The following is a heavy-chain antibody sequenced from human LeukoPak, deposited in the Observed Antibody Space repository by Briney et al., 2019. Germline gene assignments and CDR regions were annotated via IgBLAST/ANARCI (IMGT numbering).Heavy chain of an antibody. Sequence: GASVKVSCKVSGYTLTELSMHWVRQAPGKGLEWMGIINPSGGSTSYAQKFQGRVTMTRDTSTSTVYMELSSLRSEDTAVYYCARDSREVDLGSVLLYYFDYWGQGTLVTVSS. CDR3: ARDSREVDLGSVLLYYFDY. CDR2: INPSGGST. V-gene: IGHV1-46*01. J-gene: IGHJ4*02. CDR1: GYTLTELS. D-gene: IGHD2/OR15-2a*01.